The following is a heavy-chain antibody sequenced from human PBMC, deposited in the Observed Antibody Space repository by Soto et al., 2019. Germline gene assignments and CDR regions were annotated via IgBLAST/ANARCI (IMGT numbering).Heavy chain of an antibody. CDR2: ISYDGSNK. J-gene: IGHJ6*02. V-gene: IGHV3-30*18. CDR3: AKVDGYDSYYYYGMDV. Sequence: QVQLVESGGGVVQPGRSLRLSCAASGFTFSSYGMHWVRQAPGKGLEWVAVISYDGSNKYYADSVKGRFTISRDNSKNXLYLQMTSLRAEDTAVYYCAKVDGYDSYYYYGMDVWGQGTTVSVSS. CDR1: GFTFSSYG. D-gene: IGHD5-12*01.